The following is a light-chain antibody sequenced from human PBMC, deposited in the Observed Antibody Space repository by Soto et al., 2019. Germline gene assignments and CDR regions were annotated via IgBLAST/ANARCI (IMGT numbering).Light chain of an antibody. J-gene: IGKJ5*01. V-gene: IGKV1-39*01. CDR1: QSISSY. CDR3: QQSYSTLSIT. Sequence: DIHMTQSPSSLSAALGDRVTITWRTSQSISSYLNWYQQKPGKAPKLLIYAASSLQSGVPSRFSGSGSGTDFTLTISSLQPEDFATYYCQQSYSTLSITFGQGTRLEIK. CDR2: AAS.